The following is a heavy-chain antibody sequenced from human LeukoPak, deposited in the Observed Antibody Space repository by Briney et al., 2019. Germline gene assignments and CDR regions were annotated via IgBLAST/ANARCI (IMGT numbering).Heavy chain of an antibody. D-gene: IGHD5-12*01. CDR1: GFTFSRYS. CDR3: ARVKEASAFDI. V-gene: IGHV3-21*04. J-gene: IGHJ3*02. CDR2: ISRSGSHK. Sequence: GGSLRLSCAVSGFTFSRYSMNWVRQAPGKGLEWVSSISRSGSHKYYADSVKGRFTISRDNAKDSLYLQMNSLRAEDTAVYYCARVKEASAFDIWGQGTMVTVSS.